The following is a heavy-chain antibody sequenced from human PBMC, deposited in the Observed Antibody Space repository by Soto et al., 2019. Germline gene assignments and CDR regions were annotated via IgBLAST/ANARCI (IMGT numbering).Heavy chain of an antibody. CDR3: GTQALGTTATGYLAPPAY. V-gene: IGHV1-18*04. CDR1: GYTCIDYG. J-gene: IGHJ4*02. Sequence: QVQLVQSGSEVKKPGASVKVACKTSGYTCIDYGISWVRQAPGQGPEWMGWISAYNGNKKYAERVQDRVTMTTDTSTNTALIAPVILRSDDTAVYYGGTQALGTTATGYLAPPAYWGQGTLVTVSS. CDR2: ISAYNGNK. D-gene: IGHD1-1*01.